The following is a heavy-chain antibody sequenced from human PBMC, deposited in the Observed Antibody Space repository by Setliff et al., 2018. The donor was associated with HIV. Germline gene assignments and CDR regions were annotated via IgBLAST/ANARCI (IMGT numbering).Heavy chain of an antibody. CDR2: INWNGGST. J-gene: IGHJ4*02. CDR1: GFTFGSYA. D-gene: IGHD1-26*01. Sequence: PGGSLRLSCAPSGFTFGSYAMSGVRQAPGKGLEWVSGINWNGGSTGYADSVRGRFTISRDNAKNSLYLQMNSLRVEDTAVYYCATDCAVVGGTGSLDSWGQGTLVTVSS. CDR3: ATDCAVVGGTGSLDS. V-gene: IGHV3-20*04.